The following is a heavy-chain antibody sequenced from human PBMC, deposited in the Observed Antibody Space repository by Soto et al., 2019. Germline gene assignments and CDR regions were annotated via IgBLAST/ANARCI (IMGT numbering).Heavy chain of an antibody. J-gene: IGHJ6*02. V-gene: IGHV1-69*01. D-gene: IGHD2-2*01. CDR2: IIPISDTT. CDR1: GGTFSSYA. Sequence: QVQLVQSGAEVKKPGSSVKVSCKASGGTFSSYAISWVRQAPGQGLEWMGGIIPISDTTNYAQKFQGRVTITADESTSTAYMELSSLRSEDTAVYYCSRSKVSITSLEIYYYDYDGMECRGQGTTVTVSS. CDR3: SRSKVSITSLEIYYYDYDGMEC.